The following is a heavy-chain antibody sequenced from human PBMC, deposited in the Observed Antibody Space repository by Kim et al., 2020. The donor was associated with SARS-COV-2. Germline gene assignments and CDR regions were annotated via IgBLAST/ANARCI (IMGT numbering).Heavy chain of an antibody. V-gene: IGHV4-59*11. D-gene: IGHD6-13*01. CDR2: IHYGGST. Sequence: SETLSLTCTVSGGSISSHYWSWIRQPPGKGLEWIGYIHYGGSTNYNPSLKSRLILSVDTSKNQFSLRLSSVTAADTAVYYCARGTSWYSDYWGQGTLVTVSS. CDR3: ARGTSWYSDY. J-gene: IGHJ4*02. CDR1: GGSISSHY.